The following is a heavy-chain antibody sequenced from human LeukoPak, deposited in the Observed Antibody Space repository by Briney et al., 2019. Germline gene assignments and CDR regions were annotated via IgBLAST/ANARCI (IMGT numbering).Heavy chain of an antibody. CDR3: PNRSHCRGGTGPPV. CDR1: GDSISSSYYY. D-gene: IGHD2-15*01. J-gene: IGHJ6*02. Sequence: SETLSLTCTVSGDSISSSYYYWVWIRQPPGKGLEWIGSIYYGGSTYYNPSLKSRVTISLDTSKNQFSLKLNSVTATDTAVYYCPNRSHCRGGTGPPVWGQGTTVTVSS. V-gene: IGHV4-39*01. CDR2: IYYGGST.